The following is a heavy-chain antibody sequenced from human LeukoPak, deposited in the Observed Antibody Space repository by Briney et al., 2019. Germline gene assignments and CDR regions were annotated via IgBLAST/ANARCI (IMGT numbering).Heavy chain of an antibody. CDR1: GYTFTSYD. Sequence: ASVEVSCKASGYTFTSYDINWVRQATGQGLEWMGWMNPNSGNTGYAQKFQGRVTMTRNTSISTAYMELNSLRSEDTAVYYCARLATRGRSRGYDFDYWGQGTLVTVSS. CDR2: MNPNSGNT. V-gene: IGHV1-8*01. CDR3: ARLATRGRSRGYDFDY. J-gene: IGHJ4*02. D-gene: IGHD5-12*01.